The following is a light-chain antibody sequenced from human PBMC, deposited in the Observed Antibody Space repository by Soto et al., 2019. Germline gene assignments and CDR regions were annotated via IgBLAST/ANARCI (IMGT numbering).Light chain of an antibody. CDR1: ESVNSN. Sequence: ETVMTQSPATLSVSPGERATLSCRASESVNSNLAWYQQKPGQAPRLLIYGISNRATGIPARFSGSGSGTEFTLTISSLQSEDFAVYYCQQYNKRHTFGQGTKLEIK. CDR3: QQYNKRHT. CDR2: GIS. V-gene: IGKV3-15*01. J-gene: IGKJ2*01.